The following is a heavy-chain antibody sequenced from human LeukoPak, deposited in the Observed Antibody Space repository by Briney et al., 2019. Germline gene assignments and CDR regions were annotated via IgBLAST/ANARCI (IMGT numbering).Heavy chain of an antibody. CDR1: GGTFSSYG. CDR3: ARDGQQLVPHYYYMDI. V-gene: IGHV1-18*01. D-gene: IGHD6-6*01. J-gene: IGHJ6*03. CDR2: ISAYNGNT. Sequence: GASVKVSCKASGGTFSSYGISWVRQAPGQGLEWMGWISAYNGNTNYAQKLQGRVTMTTDTSTSTAYMELRSLRSDDTAVYYCARDGQQLVPHYYYMDIWGKGTTVTVSS.